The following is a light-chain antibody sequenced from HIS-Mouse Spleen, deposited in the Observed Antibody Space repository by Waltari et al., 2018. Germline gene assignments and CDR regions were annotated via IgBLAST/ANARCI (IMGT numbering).Light chain of an antibody. CDR3: YSTDSSGNHRV. V-gene: IGLV3-10*01. Sequence: SYELTQPPSVSVSPGQTARITCSGDALPKKYAYWYQQKSGQDPVLVIYEESKRPSGITERFSGSSSGTMATLTISGAQVEDEADYYCYSTDSSGNHRVFGGGTKLTVL. CDR1: ALPKKY. J-gene: IGLJ2*01. CDR2: EES.